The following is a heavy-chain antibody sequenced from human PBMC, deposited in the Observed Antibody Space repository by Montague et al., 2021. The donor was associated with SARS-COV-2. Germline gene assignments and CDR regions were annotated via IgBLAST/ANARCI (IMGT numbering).Heavy chain of an antibody. Sequence: SETLSLTCAVYGGSLSGYYWSWIRQPPGEGLEWIAEISHSGSTSYNPSLKSRVTISVDTSKNQFSLKLSSATAADTAVYYCVRVPYRLLFVPRYYGMDVWSQGTTVTVSS. CDR3: VRVPYRLLFVPRYYGMDV. D-gene: IGHD2-2*01. CDR2: ISHSGST. V-gene: IGHV4-34*01. CDR1: GGSLSGYY. J-gene: IGHJ6*02.